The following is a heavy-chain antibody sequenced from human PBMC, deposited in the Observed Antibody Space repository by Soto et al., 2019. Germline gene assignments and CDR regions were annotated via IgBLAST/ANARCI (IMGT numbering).Heavy chain of an antibody. CDR2: IYYSGST. CDR3: ARGPTTVVTPEWYFDL. CDR1: GGSVSSGSYY. J-gene: IGHJ2*01. V-gene: IGHV4-61*01. Sequence: QVQLQESGPGLVKPSETLSLTCTVSGGSVSSGSYYWSWIRQPPGKGLEWIGYIYYSGSTNYNPSLQSRVTISVDTSKNQSSLKLSSVTAADTAVYYCARGPTTVVTPEWYFDLWGRGTLVTVSS. D-gene: IGHD4-17*01.